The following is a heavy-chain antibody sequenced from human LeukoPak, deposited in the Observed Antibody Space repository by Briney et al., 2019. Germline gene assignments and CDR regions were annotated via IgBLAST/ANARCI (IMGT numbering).Heavy chain of an antibody. V-gene: IGHV4-59*11. CDR3: ARGRGGSGSYFTAFDI. CDR2: IYYSGST. Sequence: SETLSLTCTVSGGSISSHYWSWIRQPPGKGLEWIGYIYYSGSTNYNPSLKSRVTISVDTSKNQFSLKLSSVTAADTAVYYCARGRGGSGSYFTAFDIWGQGTMVTVSS. D-gene: IGHD3-10*01. J-gene: IGHJ3*02. CDR1: GGSISSHY.